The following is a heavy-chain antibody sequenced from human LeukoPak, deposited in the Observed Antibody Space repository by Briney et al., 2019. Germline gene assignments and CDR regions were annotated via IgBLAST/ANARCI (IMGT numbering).Heavy chain of an antibody. CDR2: IYYSGNT. J-gene: IGHJ4*02. V-gene: IGHV4-39*01. D-gene: IGHD3/OR15-3a*01. CDR3: ARQTGSGLFILP. Sequence: SETLSLTCTVSGVSISSSNSYWGWILQPPGKGLEWIGSIYYSGNTYYNASLKIHVSISIATSKNQFSLRLTSVTAAATAVYYCARQTGSGLFILPGGQGTLVTVSS. CDR1: GVSISSSNSY.